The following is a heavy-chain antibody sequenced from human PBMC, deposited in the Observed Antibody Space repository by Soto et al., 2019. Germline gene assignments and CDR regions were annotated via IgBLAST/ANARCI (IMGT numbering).Heavy chain of an antibody. J-gene: IGHJ4*02. CDR1: GFTFSSYW. V-gene: IGHV3-7*03. Sequence: GGSLRLSCAASGFTFSSYWMSWVRQAPGRGLEWMANIKYDGSEKYYVDSVKGRLTISRDNAKNSLYLQMNSLRAEDTAVYYCASSPHKDSRPDYWGQGTLVTVSS. D-gene: IGHD3-22*01. CDR3: ASSPHKDSRPDY. CDR2: IKYDGSEK.